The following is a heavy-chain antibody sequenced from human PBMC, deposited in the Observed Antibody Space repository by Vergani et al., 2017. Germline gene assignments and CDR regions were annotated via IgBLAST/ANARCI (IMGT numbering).Heavy chain of an antibody. V-gene: IGHV3-9*01. CDR2: ISWNSGSI. D-gene: IGHD3/OR15-3a*01. J-gene: IGHJ3*02. CDR3: AKEGRRTDFDI. Sequence: EVQLVESGGGLVQPGRSLRLSCAASGFTFDDYAMHWVRQAPGKGLEWVSGISWNSGSIGYADSVKGRFTISRDNSKNTLYLQVNSLRAEDTAVYYCAKEGRRTDFDIWGQGTMVTVSS. CDR1: GFTFDDYA.